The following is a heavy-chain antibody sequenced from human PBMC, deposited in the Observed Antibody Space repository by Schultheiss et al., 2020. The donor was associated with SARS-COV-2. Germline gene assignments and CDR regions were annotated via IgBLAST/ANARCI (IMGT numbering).Heavy chain of an antibody. CDR1: GFTFSSYA. CDR2: ISYDGSNK. Sequence: GGSLRLSCAASGFTFSSYAMHWVRQAPGKGLEWVAVISYDGSNKYYADSVKGRFTISRDNSKNTLYLQMNSLRAEDTAVYYCARDPARYSSSWYYFDYWGQGTLVTVSS. CDR3: ARDPARYSSSWYYFDY. J-gene: IGHJ4*02. D-gene: IGHD6-13*01. V-gene: IGHV3-30*04.